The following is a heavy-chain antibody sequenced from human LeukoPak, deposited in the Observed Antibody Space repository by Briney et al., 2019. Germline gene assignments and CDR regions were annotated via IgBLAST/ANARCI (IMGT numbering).Heavy chain of an antibody. V-gene: IGHV4-39*01. D-gene: IGHD5-18*01. Sequence: PSETLSLTCTVSGGSISSSSYYWGWIRQPPGKGLEWIGSIYYSGSTYYNPSLKSRVTISVDTSKNQFSLKLSSVTAADTAVYYCARTVQGYSYGYHFDYWGQGTLVTVSS. J-gene: IGHJ4*02. CDR1: GGSISSSSYY. CDR2: IYYSGST. CDR3: ARTVQGYSYGYHFDY.